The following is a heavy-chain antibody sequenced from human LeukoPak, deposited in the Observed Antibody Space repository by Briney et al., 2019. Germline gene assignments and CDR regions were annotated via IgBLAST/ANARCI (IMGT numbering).Heavy chain of an antibody. V-gene: IGHV4-59*01. CDR2: IYYSGRT. J-gene: IGHJ4*02. CDR3: ANVPIAVAGTSEGY. D-gene: IGHD6-19*01. CDR1: GGPLSSYY. Sequence: SETLSLTRTVSGGPLSSYYWSWIRQPPGKGLEWIGYIYYSGRTNYHPSLKSPVTITVDTAKNQFSLKVSSVTAADTAVYYCANVPIAVAGTSEGYWGQGILVTVSS.